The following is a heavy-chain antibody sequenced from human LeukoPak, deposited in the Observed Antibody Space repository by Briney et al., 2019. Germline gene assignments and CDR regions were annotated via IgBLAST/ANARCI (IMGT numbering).Heavy chain of an antibody. J-gene: IGHJ3*02. D-gene: IGHD3-22*01. CDR3: AKDLTIRNYYDSSGGTLDAFDI. Sequence: PGGSLRLSCAASGFTFSSYAMSWVRQAPGKGLEWVSAISGSGGSTYYADSVKGRFTISRDNSKNTLYLQMNSLRAEDTAVYYCAKDLTIRNYYDSSGGTLDAFDIWGQGTMVTVSS. CDR1: GFTFSSYA. CDR2: ISGSGGST. V-gene: IGHV3-23*01.